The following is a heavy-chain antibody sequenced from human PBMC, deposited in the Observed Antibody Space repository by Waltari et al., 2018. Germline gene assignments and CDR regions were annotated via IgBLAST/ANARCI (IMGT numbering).Heavy chain of an antibody. CDR3: AKGSGYSYGYPEY. V-gene: IGHV3-23*01. J-gene: IGHJ4*02. CDR2: KSAAGDYT. Sequence: EVQLLESGGALIEPGGSLRLSCVGSGFSFSYYAMTWIRQAPGKGVGWVSGKSAAGDYTYCADSVKGRFTISRDNSKNTLYVEVAGLRAEDTAVYYCAKGSGYSYGYPEYWGQGTLVAVSS. D-gene: IGHD5-18*01. CDR1: GFSFSYYA.